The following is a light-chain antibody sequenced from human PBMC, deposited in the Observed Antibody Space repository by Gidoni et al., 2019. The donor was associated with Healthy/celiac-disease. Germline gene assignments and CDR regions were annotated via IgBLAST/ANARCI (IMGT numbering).Light chain of an antibody. Sequence: EIVLTPSPGTLSLSPGERATLSCSASQSVSSSYLAWYQQKPGQAPRLLIYGASSRATGIPDRFSGSGSGTDFTLTISRLEPEDFAVYYCQQYGSSPYTFXQXTKLEIK. V-gene: IGKV3-20*01. CDR2: GAS. CDR1: QSVSSSY. J-gene: IGKJ2*01. CDR3: QQYGSSPYT.